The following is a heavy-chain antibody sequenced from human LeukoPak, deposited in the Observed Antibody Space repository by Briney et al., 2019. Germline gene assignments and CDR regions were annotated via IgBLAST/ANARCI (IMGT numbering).Heavy chain of an antibody. CDR1: GFSLGTRGVG. CDR2: IYWDDDK. Sequence: SGPTLVNPTQTLTLTCTFSGFSLGTRGVGVGWIRQPPGKALEWLALIYWDDDKRYSPSLKSRLTITKDTSKNQVVLTMTNMDPVDTGTYYCAHSVVVAAAIAVNWFDPWGQGTLVTFSS. J-gene: IGHJ5*02. D-gene: IGHD2-2*02. CDR3: AHSVVVAAAIAVNWFDP. V-gene: IGHV2-5*02.